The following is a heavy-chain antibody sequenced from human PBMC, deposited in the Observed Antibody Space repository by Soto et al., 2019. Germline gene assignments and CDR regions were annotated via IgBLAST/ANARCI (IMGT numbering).Heavy chain of an antibody. CDR1: GYTFTDYY. Sequence: EVQLVQSGAEVKKPGATVKISCKVSGYTFTDYYMHWVQQAPGKGLEWMGLVDPEDGETIYAEKFQGRVTITADTSTDTAYMELSSLRSEDTAVYYCAKRGSGAARPSKVPYYYGMDVWGQGTTVTVSS. D-gene: IGHD6-6*01. CDR2: VDPEDGET. V-gene: IGHV1-69-2*01. CDR3: AKRGSGAARPSKVPYYYGMDV. J-gene: IGHJ6*02.